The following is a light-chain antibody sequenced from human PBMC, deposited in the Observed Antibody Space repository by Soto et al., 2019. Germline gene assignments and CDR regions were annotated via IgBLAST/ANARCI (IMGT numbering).Light chain of an antibody. CDR1: QSVGTN. CDR2: GAS. J-gene: IGKJ5*01. V-gene: IGKV3-15*01. Sequence: EILMAQSPATLSLSRGEITTLSCRASQSVGTNLAWYQQKPGQAPRLLIYGASTRATGIPARFSGSGSGTEFTLTISSLQSEDFAVYYCQQYNNWPITFGQGTRLEIK. CDR3: QQYNNWPIT.